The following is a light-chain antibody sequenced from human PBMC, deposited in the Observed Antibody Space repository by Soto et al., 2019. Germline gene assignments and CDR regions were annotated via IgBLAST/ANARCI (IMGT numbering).Light chain of an antibody. Sequence: DIVLTQSPGTLSLSPGERATLSCRASQSFSSYLAWYQQKPGQAPRLLIYGASNRATDIPDRFSGSRSGTDFTLTISRLEPEDFAMYYCQQYGSSPWTFGQGTKVEIK. J-gene: IGKJ1*01. CDR3: QQYGSSPWT. V-gene: IGKV3-20*01. CDR1: QSFSSY. CDR2: GAS.